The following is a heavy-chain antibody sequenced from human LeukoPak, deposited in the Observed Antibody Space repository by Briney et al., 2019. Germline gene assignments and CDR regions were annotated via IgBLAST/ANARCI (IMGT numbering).Heavy chain of an antibody. CDR3: AKEYLIWFGDFDAFDI. Sequence: GGSLRLSCVVSGFTVSSNYMSWFRQAPGKGLEWASVIYSGGSTYYADSVKGRFTISRDNSKNTLYLQMNSLRAEDTAVYYCAKEYLIWFGDFDAFDIWGQGTMVTVSS. CDR1: GFTVSSNY. V-gene: IGHV3-66*01. CDR2: IYSGGST. D-gene: IGHD3-10*01. J-gene: IGHJ3*02.